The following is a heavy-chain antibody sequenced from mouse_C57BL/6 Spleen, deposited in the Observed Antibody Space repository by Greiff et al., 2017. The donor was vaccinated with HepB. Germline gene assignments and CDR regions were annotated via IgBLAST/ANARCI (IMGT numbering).Heavy chain of an antibody. Sequence: VKLVESGPGLVAPSQSLSITCTVSGFSLTSYAISWVRQPPGKGLEWLGVIWPGGGTNYNSALKSRLSTSKDNSKSQVYLKMNSLQTDDTARYYCDRKHPEDAMDYWGQGTSVTVSS. CDR1: GFSLTSYA. CDR2: IWPGGGT. CDR3: DRKHPEDAMDY. J-gene: IGHJ4*01. V-gene: IGHV2-9-1*01.